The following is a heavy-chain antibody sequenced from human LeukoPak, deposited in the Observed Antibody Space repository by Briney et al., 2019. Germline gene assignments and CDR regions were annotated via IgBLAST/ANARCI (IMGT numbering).Heavy chain of an antibody. J-gene: IGHJ3*02. CDR1: GGSISSSNW. CDR3: ARDTSIKKWELLMSYAFDI. D-gene: IGHD1-26*01. CDR2: IYHSGST. Sequence: SETLSLTCAVSGGSISSSNWWSWVRQPPGKGLEWIGEIYHSGSTNYNPSLKSRVTISEDKSKNQFSLKLSSVTAADTAVYYCARDTSIKKWELLMSYAFDIWGQGTMVTVSS. V-gene: IGHV4-4*02.